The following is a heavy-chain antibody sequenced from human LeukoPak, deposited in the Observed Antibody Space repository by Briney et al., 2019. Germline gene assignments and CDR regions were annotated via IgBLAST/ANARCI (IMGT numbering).Heavy chain of an antibody. CDR1: GFTFNNIA. J-gene: IGHJ4*02. Sequence: PGGSLRLSCAASGFTFNNIAMSWVRQAPGKGLEWVSAIGDNGGDTKYAASVKGRFTIYRDNSRNTLYLQMNSLRAEDTAVYYXXXYSEGFDYWGQGTLVTVSS. V-gene: IGHV3-23*01. D-gene: IGHD1-14*01. CDR2: IGDNGGDT. CDR3: XXYSEGFDY.